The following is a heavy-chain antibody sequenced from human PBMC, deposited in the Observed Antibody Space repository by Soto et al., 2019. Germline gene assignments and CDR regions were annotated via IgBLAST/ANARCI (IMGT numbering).Heavy chain of an antibody. V-gene: IGHV1-2*02. J-gene: IGHJ4*02. CDR1: GYTFTGHY. CDR3: GRGRSGELVVFY. CDR2: ISPVTGGA. Sequence: QVQLVQSGAEVKKPGASVKVSCKASGYTFTGHYIHWVRQAPGQGPEWMGEISPVTGGAKYAQKFQGRVTMTRGTSITTVYMELNNLSPDDTAVYYCGRGRSGELVVFYWGQGTLVSVSS. D-gene: IGHD1-7*01.